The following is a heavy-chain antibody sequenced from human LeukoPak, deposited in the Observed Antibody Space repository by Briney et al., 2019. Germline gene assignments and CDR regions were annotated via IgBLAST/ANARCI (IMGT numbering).Heavy chain of an antibody. V-gene: IGHV4-61*01. D-gene: IGHD2-8*01. CDR2: IYYSGST. CDR3: GRHANGDSSAAFDL. Sequence: SETLSLTCTVSGGSVSSGSYYWSWIRQPPGKGLEWIGYIYYSGSTNYNPSLKSRVTISVDTSKNQFSLNLRSVTAADTAVYYCGRHANGDSSAAFDLWGQGTMVFVSS. CDR1: GGSVSSGSYY. J-gene: IGHJ3*01.